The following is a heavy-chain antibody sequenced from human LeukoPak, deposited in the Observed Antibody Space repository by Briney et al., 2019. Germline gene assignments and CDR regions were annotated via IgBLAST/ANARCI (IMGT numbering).Heavy chain of an antibody. Sequence: PSGTLSLTCAVSGGSISSSNWWSWVRQPPGKGLEWIGEIYHSGSTNYNPSLKSRVTISVDKSKNQFSLKPSSVTAADTAVYYCASEGTTFSSFDYWGQGTLVTVSS. CDR2: IYHSGST. CDR3: ASEGTTFSSFDY. CDR1: GGSISSSNW. D-gene: IGHD1-1*01. V-gene: IGHV4-4*02. J-gene: IGHJ4*02.